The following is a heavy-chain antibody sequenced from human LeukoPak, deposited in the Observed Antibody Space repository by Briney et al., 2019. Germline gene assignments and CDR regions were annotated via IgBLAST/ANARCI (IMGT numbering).Heavy chain of an antibody. Sequence: ASVKVSCTASGYTFTNYGISWVRQAPGQGLEWMGWISAYNGNTNYAQKLQGRVTMTTDTSTSTAYLDLRSLRSDDTAVYYCARGVATIAGSWFDPWGQGTLVTVSS. V-gene: IGHV1-18*01. D-gene: IGHD5-12*01. CDR1: GYTFTNYG. CDR3: ARGVATIAGSWFDP. CDR2: ISAYNGNT. J-gene: IGHJ5*02.